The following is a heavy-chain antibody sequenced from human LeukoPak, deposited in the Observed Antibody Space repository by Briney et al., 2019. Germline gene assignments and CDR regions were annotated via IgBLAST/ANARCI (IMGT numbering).Heavy chain of an antibody. CDR1: GFTFSSYA. D-gene: IGHD6-13*01. J-gene: IGHJ4*02. Sequence: GGSLRLSCAASGFTFSSYAMNWVRQAPGKGLEWVSVISSSGGSTYYADSVKGRFTISRDNSKNTLYLQMNSLRAEDTAVYYCAKGRPGIADPFDYWGQGTLVTVSS. CDR3: AKGRPGIADPFDY. V-gene: IGHV3-23*01. CDR2: ISSSGGST.